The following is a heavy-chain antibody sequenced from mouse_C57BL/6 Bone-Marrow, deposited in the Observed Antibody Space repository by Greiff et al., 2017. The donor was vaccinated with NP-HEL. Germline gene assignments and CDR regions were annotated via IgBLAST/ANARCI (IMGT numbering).Heavy chain of an antibody. Sequence: EVKLVESGGGLVQPGGSLKLSCAASGFTFSDYGMAWVRQAPRKGPEWVAFISNLAYSIYYADTVTGRFTISRENAKNTLYLEMSSLRSEDTAMYYCARQGYYGSTPYYAMDYWGQGTSGTVSS. J-gene: IGHJ4*01. D-gene: IGHD1-1*01. CDR1: GFTFSDYG. CDR3: ARQGYYGSTPYYAMDY. CDR2: ISNLAYSI. V-gene: IGHV5-15*01.